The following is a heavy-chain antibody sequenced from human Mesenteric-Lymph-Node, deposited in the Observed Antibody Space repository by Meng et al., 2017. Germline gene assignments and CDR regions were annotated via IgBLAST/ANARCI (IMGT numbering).Heavy chain of an antibody. CDR1: GGSFSGYY. J-gene: IGHJ4*02. V-gene: IGHV4-34*01. Sequence: GQLQQWGAGLLKPSETLSRTCAVYGGSFSGYYWSWIRQPPGKGLEWIGEIYHSGSTNYNPSLKSRVTISVDKSKNQFSLKLTSVTAADTAVYYCARGGYYSFDYWGQGTLVTVSS. CDR3: ARGGYYSFDY. CDR2: IYHSGST. D-gene: IGHD5-18*01.